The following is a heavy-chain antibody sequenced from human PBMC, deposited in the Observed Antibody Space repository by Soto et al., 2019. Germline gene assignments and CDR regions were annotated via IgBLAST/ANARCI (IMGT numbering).Heavy chain of an antibody. D-gene: IGHD6-13*01. CDR1: GGTFSSYA. CDR3: ADTLYSRNGHYFDE. CDR2: IIPIFGTA. V-gene: IGHV1-69*06. J-gene: IGHJ4*02. Sequence: SVKASCKASGGTFSSYAISWVRQAPGQGLEWMGGIIPIFGTANYAQKFQGRVTITADKSTSTAYMELSSLRSEDTAVYYCADTLYSRNGHYFDEWGQGNLVTVSS.